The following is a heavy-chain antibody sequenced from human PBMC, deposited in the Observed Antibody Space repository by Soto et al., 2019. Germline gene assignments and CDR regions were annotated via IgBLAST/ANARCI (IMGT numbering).Heavy chain of an antibody. Sequence: PGGSLRLSCAASGLTFSSYWMHWVRQAPGKGLVWVSRINSDGSSTSYADSVKGRFTISRDNAKNTLYLQMNSLRAEDTAVYYCARGSHEYSGYDLGDYWGQGTLVTVSS. CDR3: ARGSHEYSGYDLGDY. CDR2: INSDGSST. J-gene: IGHJ4*02. V-gene: IGHV3-74*01. CDR1: GLTFSSYW. D-gene: IGHD5-12*01.